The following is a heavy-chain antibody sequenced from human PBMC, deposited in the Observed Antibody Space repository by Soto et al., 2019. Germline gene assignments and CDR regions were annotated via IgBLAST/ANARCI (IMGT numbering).Heavy chain of an antibody. J-gene: IGHJ6*02. CDR1: GFTFSSYA. V-gene: IGHV3-30-3*01. CDR3: ARNKKDYDSGMDV. CDR2: ISYDGSNK. D-gene: IGHD3-3*01. Sequence: QVQLVESGGGVVQPGRSLRLSCAASGFTFSSYAMHWVRQAPGKGLEWVAVISYDGSNKYYADSVKGRFTISRDNSKNTLYLQMNSLRAEDTAVYYCARNKKDYDSGMDVWGQGTTVTVSS.